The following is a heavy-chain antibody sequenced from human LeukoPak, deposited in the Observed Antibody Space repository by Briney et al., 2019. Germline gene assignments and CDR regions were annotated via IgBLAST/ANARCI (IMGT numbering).Heavy chain of an antibody. V-gene: IGHV4-30-2*01. CDR3: ARGKMTTVTGEAFDI. CDR2: IYHSGST. CDR1: GGSISSGGYS. J-gene: IGHJ3*02. Sequence: PSETLSLTCAVSGGSISSGGYSWSWIRQPPGKGLEWIGYIYHSGSTYYNPSLKSRVTISVDRSKNQFSLKLSSVTAADTAVYYCARGKMTTVTGEAFDIWGQGTMVTVSS. D-gene: IGHD4-17*01.